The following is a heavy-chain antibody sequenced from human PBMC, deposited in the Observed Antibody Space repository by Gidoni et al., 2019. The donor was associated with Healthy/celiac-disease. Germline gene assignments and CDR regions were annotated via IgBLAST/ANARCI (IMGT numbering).Heavy chain of an antibody. CDR3: ARARKYSSGWFDY. J-gene: IGHJ4*02. CDR1: GGSISSYY. D-gene: IGHD6-19*01. CDR2: IYYSGST. Sequence: QVQLQESGPGLVKPSETLSLTCTVSGGSISSYYWSWIRQPPGKGLEWIGYIYYSGSTNSNPSLKSRVTISVDTSKNQFSLKLSSVTAADTAVYYCARARKYSSGWFDYWGQGTLVTVSS. V-gene: IGHV4-59*01.